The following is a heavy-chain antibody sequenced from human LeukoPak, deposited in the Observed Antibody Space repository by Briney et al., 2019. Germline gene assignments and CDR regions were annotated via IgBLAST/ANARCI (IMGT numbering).Heavy chain of an antibody. J-gene: IGHJ4*02. D-gene: IGHD6-13*01. Sequence: SETLSLTCAVYGGSFSGYYWSWIRQPPGKGLEWIGEINHSGSTNYNPSLKSRVTISVDTSKNQFSLKLSSVTAADTAVYYCARRRSSSWHFDYWGQGTLVTVSS. V-gene: IGHV4-34*01. CDR3: ARRRSSSWHFDY. CDR1: GGSFSGYY. CDR2: INHSGST.